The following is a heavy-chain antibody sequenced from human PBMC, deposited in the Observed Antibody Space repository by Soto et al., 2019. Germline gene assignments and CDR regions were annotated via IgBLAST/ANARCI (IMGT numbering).Heavy chain of an antibody. J-gene: IGHJ6*02. Sequence: SVKVSCKASGGTFSSYAISWVRQAPGQGLEWMGGIIPIFGTANYAQKFQGRVTITADESTSTAYMELSSLRSEDTAVYYCARGGSSSRYVYYGMDVWGQGTTVTVSS. CDR3: ARGGSSSRYVYYGMDV. CDR2: IIPIFGTA. D-gene: IGHD6-13*01. CDR1: GGTFSSYA. V-gene: IGHV1-69*13.